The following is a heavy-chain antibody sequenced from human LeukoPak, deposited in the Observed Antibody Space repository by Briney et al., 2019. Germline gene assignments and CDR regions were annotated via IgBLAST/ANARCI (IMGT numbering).Heavy chain of an antibody. CDR1: GFTFSSFV. CDR2: ISGGGVYK. V-gene: IGHV3-23*01. D-gene: IGHD2-8*02. Sequence: GGSLRLSCAASGFTFSSFVMSWVRQAPGKGLEWVSSISGGGVYKYYTDPVKGRFTISRDNSKNTLYVQMNSLRAEDTAVYYCAKVSCTGGTCSSFDYWGQGTLATVSS. J-gene: IGHJ4*02. CDR3: AKVSCTGGTCSSFDY.